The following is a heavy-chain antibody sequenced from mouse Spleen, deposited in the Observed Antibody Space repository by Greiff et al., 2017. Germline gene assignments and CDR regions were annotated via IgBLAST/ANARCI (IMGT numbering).Heavy chain of an antibody. Sequence: QVQLQQSGAELVRPGTSVKISCKASGYTFTNYWLGWVKQRPGHGLEWIGDIYPGGGYTNYNEKFKGKATLTADTSSSTAYMQLSSLTSEDSAVYFCARCTTVVARDYAMDYWGQGTSVTVSS. J-gene: IGHJ4*01. D-gene: IGHD1-1*01. V-gene: IGHV1-63*02. CDR1: GYTFTNYW. CDR2: IYPGGGYT. CDR3: ARCTTVVARDYAMDY.